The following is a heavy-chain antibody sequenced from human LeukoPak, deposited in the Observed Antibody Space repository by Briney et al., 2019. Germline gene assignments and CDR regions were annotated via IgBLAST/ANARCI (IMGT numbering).Heavy chain of an antibody. J-gene: IGHJ3*02. D-gene: IGHD6-19*01. CDR2: INHSGST. CDR3: ARGNLKRIAVAGTRGAFDI. Sequence: SETLSLTCAVYGGSFSGYYWGWIRQPPGKGLEWIGEINHSGSTNYNPSLKSRVTISVDTSKNQFSLKLSSVTAADTAVYYCARGNLKRIAVAGTRGAFDIWGQGTMVTVSS. V-gene: IGHV4-34*01. CDR1: GGSFSGYY.